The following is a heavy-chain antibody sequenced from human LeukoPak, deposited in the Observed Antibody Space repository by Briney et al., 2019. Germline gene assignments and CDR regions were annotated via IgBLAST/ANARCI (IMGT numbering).Heavy chain of an antibody. Sequence: SETLSLTCIVSGGSISSGTYYWGWIRQPPGKGLEWIGCISDSGNTNYNPSLKSRVTISVGMSKSQFSLILSSVTAADTALYYCARHRRYYFDSEFDFWGQGTLVTVSS. CDR1: GGSISSGTYY. CDR2: ISDSGNT. D-gene: IGHD3-22*01. V-gene: IGHV4-61*05. J-gene: IGHJ4*02. CDR3: ARHRRYYFDSEFDF.